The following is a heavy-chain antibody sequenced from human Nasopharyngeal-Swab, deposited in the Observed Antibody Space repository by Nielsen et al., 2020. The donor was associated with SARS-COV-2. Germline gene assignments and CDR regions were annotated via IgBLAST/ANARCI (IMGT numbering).Heavy chain of an antibody. J-gene: IGHJ3*02. D-gene: IGHD1-26*01. CDR3: VRDVVGATTTDAFDI. CDR1: GGSISSSNW. CDR2: IYHSGST. V-gene: IGHV4-4*02. Sequence: SETLSLTCAVSGGSISSSNWWSWVRKPPGKGLEWIGEIYHSGSTNYNPSLKSRVTISVDESKNQYSLKLSSVTAADTAVYFCVRDVVGATTTDAFDIWVQGTMVTVSS.